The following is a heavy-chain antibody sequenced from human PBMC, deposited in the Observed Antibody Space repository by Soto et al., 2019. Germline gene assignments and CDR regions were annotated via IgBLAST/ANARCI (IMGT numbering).Heavy chain of an antibody. CDR2: ISSSSSYI. CDR1: GFTFSDYY. Sequence: GGSLRLSCAASGFTFSDYYMNWVRQAPGKGLEWVSSISSSSSYICYADSVKGRFTISRDNAKNSLYLQMNSLRAEDTAVYYCARDLWYSSTGPHAFDIWGQGTMVTVSS. V-gene: IGHV3-21*01. CDR3: ARDLWYSSTGPHAFDI. D-gene: IGHD6-13*01. J-gene: IGHJ3*02.